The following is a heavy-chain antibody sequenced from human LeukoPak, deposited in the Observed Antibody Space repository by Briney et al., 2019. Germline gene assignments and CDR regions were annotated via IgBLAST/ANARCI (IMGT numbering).Heavy chain of an antibody. D-gene: IGHD3-3*01. Sequence: ASVTVSCKASGYTFTSYDINWVRQAPGQGLEWMGWMNPNSGNTGYAQKFQGRVTMTRNTSISTAYMELSSLRSEDTAVYYCASGITIFEPHYGMDVWGQGTTVTVSS. CDR3: ASGITIFEPHYGMDV. J-gene: IGHJ6*02. CDR1: GYTFTSYD. CDR2: MNPNSGNT. V-gene: IGHV1-8*01.